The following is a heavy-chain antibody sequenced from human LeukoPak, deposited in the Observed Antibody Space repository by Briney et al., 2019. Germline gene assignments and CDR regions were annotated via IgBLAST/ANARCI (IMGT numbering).Heavy chain of an antibody. Sequence: GALRLSCAASGFTFTTYAMTWVRQAPGTGLEWVSAISDSGGSTYYADSVKGRFAVSRDNSKNTLYLQMNSLRAEDTAVYFCAEVLKYYYNGMDVWGQGTTVTVSS. J-gene: IGHJ6*02. CDR3: AEVLKYYYNGMDV. V-gene: IGHV3-23*01. D-gene: IGHD2/OR15-2a*01. CDR1: GFTFTTYA. CDR2: ISDSGGST.